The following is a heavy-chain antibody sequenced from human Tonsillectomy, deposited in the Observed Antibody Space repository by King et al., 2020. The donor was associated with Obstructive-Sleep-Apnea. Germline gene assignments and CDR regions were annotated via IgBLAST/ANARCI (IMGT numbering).Heavy chain of an antibody. CDR3: ARGRTIQLWSRSFDY. Sequence: VQLQQWGAGLLKPSETLSLTCAVYGGSFSGYYWSWIRQPPGKGLEWIGEINHSGSTNYNPSLKSRVTISVDTSKNQFSLKLSSVTAADTAVYYCARGRTIQLWSRSFDYWGQGTLVTVSS. CDR2: INHSGST. D-gene: IGHD5-18*01. CDR1: GGSFSGYY. J-gene: IGHJ4*02. V-gene: IGHV4-34*01.